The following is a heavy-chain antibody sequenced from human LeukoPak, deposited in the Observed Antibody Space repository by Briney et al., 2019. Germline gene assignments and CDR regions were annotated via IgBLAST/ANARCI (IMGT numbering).Heavy chain of an antibody. J-gene: IGHJ4*02. CDR3: AHHTGIVGATNFDY. Sequence: SGPTLVNPTQTLTLTCTFSGVSLRTSGGGVGWIRQPPGKALEWLALIYWDDDKRYSPSLKSRLTITKDTSKNQVVLTMTNMDPVDTATYYCAHHTGIVGATNFDYWGQGTLVTVSS. CDR2: IYWDDDK. D-gene: IGHD1-26*01. V-gene: IGHV2-5*02. CDR1: GVSLRTSGGG.